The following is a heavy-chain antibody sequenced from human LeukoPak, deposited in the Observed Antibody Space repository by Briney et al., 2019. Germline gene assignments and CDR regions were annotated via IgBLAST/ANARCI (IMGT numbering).Heavy chain of an antibody. CDR1: GYTLTELS. D-gene: IGHD3-22*01. V-gene: IGHV1-24*01. J-gene: IGHJ6*02. CDR3: AADTYYYDSSHWDYYGMDV. Sequence: ASVKVSCKVPGYTLTELSMHWVRQAPGKGLEWMGGFDPEDGETIYAQKFQGRVTMTEDTSTDTAYMELSSLRSEDTAVYYCAADTYYYDSSHWDYYGMDVWGQGTTVTVSS. CDR2: FDPEDGET.